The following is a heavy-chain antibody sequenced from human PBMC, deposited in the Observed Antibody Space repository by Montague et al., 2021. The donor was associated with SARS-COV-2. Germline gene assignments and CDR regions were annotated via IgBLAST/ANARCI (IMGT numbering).Heavy chain of an antibody. D-gene: IGHD5-12*01. CDR3: ASAPRYSFGFWAY. J-gene: IGHJ4*02. CDR2: INHSGYT. Sequence: SETLSLTCAVYGASSSNHYWSWIRQSPGKGLEWVGEINHSGYTDYNPSLESRLTISLDSSKKQFSLKMASVTAADTAIYYCASAPRYSFGFWAYWGQGTLVSVSS. CDR1: GASSSNHY. V-gene: IGHV4-34*01.